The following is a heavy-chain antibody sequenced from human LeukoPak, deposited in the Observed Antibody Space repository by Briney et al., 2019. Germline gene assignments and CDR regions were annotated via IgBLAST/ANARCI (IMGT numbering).Heavy chain of an antibody. CDR2: IWYDGSDK. D-gene: IGHD3-22*01. V-gene: IGHV3-33*01. CDR3: ARNLPYDSSGYSVAFDI. Sequence: PGGSLRLSCAASGFTFSSYGMHWVRQAPGEGLEWVAIIWYDGSDKDYADSVKGRFTISRDNSKNTLYLQMNSLRAEDTAVYYCARNLPYDSSGYSVAFDIWGQGTMVTVSS. CDR1: GFTFSSYG. J-gene: IGHJ3*02.